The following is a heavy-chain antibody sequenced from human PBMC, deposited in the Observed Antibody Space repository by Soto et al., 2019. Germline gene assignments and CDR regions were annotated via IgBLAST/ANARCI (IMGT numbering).Heavy chain of an antibody. V-gene: IGHV1-58*02. Sequence: GASVKASCKASGFTFTSSAMQWVRQARGQRLEWIGWIVVGSGNTNYAQKFQERVTITRDMSTSTAYMELSSLRSEDTAVYYRAAEGIYSGYDFAFDIWGQGTMVTVSS. CDR3: AAEGIYSGYDFAFDI. CDR2: IVVGSGNT. D-gene: IGHD5-12*01. CDR1: GFTFTSSA. J-gene: IGHJ3*02.